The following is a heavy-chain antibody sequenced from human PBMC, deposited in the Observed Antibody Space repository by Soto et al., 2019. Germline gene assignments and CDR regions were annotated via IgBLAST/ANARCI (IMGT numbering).Heavy chain of an antibody. Sequence: QVQLVQSGAEVKKPGSSVKVSCKASGGTFSSYAISWVRQAPGQGLEWMGGIIPIFGTANYAQKFQGRVTITADESTSTAYMELSSLRSEDTAVYYCARSYSGYDSPHVDTAMVTVYYYYYGMDVWGQGTTVTVSS. J-gene: IGHJ6*02. CDR2: IIPIFGTA. CDR1: GGTFSSYA. V-gene: IGHV1-69*01. CDR3: ARSYSGYDSPHVDTAMVTVYYYYYGMDV. D-gene: IGHD5-18*01.